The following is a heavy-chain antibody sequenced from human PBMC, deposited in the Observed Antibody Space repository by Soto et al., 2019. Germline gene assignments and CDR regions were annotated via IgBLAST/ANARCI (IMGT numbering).Heavy chain of an antibody. D-gene: IGHD4-17*01. CDR1: GYTFTSYY. J-gene: IGHJ4*02. Sequence: ASVKVSCKASGYTFTSYYMHWVRQAPGQGLEWMGIINPSGGSTSYAQKFQGRVTMTRDTSTSTVYMELSSLRSEDTAVYYCARALTTVTTGKNFDYWGQGTLVTVSS. CDR3: ARALTTVTTGKNFDY. CDR2: INPSGGST. V-gene: IGHV1-46*03.